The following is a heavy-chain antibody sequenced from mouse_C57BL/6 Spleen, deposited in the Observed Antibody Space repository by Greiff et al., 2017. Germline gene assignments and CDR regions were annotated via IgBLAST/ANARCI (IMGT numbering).Heavy chain of an antibody. Sequence: EVQLQQSGPELVQPGDSVKISCKASGYSFTGSFMNLVLQSHGKSLEWIGRINPYNGDTFYNQKFKGKATLTVDKSSSTAHMELRSLTSEDSAVYYCARRRDGSSFLYFDYWGQGTTLTVSS. CDR1: GYSFTGSF. CDR3: ARRRDGSSFLYFDY. J-gene: IGHJ2*01. CDR2: INPYNGDT. D-gene: IGHD1-1*01. V-gene: IGHV1-20*01.